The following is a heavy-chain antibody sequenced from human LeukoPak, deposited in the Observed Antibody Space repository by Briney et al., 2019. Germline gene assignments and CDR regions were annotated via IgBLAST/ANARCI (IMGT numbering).Heavy chain of an antibody. CDR3: AKDRAVLRCFDWLAGLDAFDI. CDR2: ISGSGGST. CDR1: GFTFSSYA. J-gene: IGHJ3*02. Sequence: PGGSLRLSCAASGFTFSSYAMSWVRQAPGKGLEWVSAISGSGGSTYYADSVKGRFTISRDNSKNTLYLQMNSLRAEDTAVYYCAKDRAVLRCFDWLAGLDAFDIWGQGTMVTVSS. D-gene: IGHD3-9*01. V-gene: IGHV3-23*01.